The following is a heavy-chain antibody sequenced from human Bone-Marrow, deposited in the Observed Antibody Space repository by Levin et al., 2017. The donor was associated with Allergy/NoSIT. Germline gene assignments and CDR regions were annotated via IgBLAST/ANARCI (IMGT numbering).Heavy chain of an antibody. Sequence: ASVKVSCKASGYTFTSYGICWVRRAPGQGLEWMGWISAYNGNTNYAQKLQGRVTMTTDTSTSTAYMELRSLRSDDTAVYYCARDRGRVYSSGWSSPWGQGTLVTVSS. D-gene: IGHD6-19*01. J-gene: IGHJ5*02. V-gene: IGHV1-18*01. CDR1: GYTFTSYG. CDR2: ISAYNGNT. CDR3: ARDRGRVYSSGWSSP.